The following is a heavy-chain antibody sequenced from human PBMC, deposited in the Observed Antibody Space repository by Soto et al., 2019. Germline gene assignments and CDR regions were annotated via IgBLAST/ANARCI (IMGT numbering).Heavy chain of an antibody. Sequence: SETLSLTCTVSGGSISSYYWSWIRQPPGKGLEWIGYIYYSGSTNYNPSLKSRVTISVDTSKNQFSLKLSSVTAADTAVYYCARARGFIAAAGTSSPSTYYYYYGMDVWGQGTTVTVSS. CDR3: ARARGFIAAAGTSSPSTYYYYYGMDV. V-gene: IGHV4-59*01. CDR1: GGSISSYY. D-gene: IGHD6-13*01. J-gene: IGHJ6*02. CDR2: IYYSGST.